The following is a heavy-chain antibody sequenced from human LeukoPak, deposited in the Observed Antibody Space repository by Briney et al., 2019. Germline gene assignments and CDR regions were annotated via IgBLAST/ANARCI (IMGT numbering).Heavy chain of an antibody. J-gene: IGHJ3*02. CDR2: IYNSGST. D-gene: IGHD5-24*01. CDR1: GGSISSSSYY. CDR3: AATVEMATIKRAFDI. V-gene: IGHV4-39*01. Sequence: SETLSLTCTVSGGSISSSSYYWGWIRQPPGKGLDWIGNIYNSGSTYYHPSLASRVTISIDTSKNQFSLKLTSVTAADTAVYYCAATVEMATIKRAFDIWGQGTMVTVSS.